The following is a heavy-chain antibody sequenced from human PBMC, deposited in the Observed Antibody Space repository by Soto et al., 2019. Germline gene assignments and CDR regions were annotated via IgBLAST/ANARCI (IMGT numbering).Heavy chain of an antibody. CDR1: GGSFSGYY. V-gene: IGHV4-34*01. CDR2: INHSGST. CDR3: ARGRYCSSTSCYRFYYYYGMDV. D-gene: IGHD2-2*01. Sequence: QVQLQQWGAGLLKPSETLSLTCAVYGGSFSGYYWSWIRQPPGKALEWIGEINHSGSTNYNPSLKSRVTLPVDTSKNQFSLKLRSVTAADTAVDYCARGRYCSSTSCYRFYYYYGMDVWGQGNTVTVSS. J-gene: IGHJ6*02.